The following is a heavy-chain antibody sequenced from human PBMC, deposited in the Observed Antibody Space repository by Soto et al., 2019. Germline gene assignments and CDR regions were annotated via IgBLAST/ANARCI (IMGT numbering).Heavy chain of an antibody. D-gene: IGHD1-1*01. V-gene: IGHV1-3*01. CDR1: GYTFTSYA. CDR2: INAGNGNT. CDR3: ATAWGTASYYYYGMDV. Sequence: ASVKVSRKASGYTFTSYAMHLVRPGPGQWPEWMGWINAGNGNTKYSQKFQGRVTITRDTSASTAYMELSSLRSEDTAVYYCATAWGTASYYYYGMDVWGQGTTVTVSS. J-gene: IGHJ6*02.